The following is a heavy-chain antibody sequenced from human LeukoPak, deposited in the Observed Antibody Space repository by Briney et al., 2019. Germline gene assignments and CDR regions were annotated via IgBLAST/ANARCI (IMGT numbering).Heavy chain of an antibody. Sequence: PGGSLRLSCAASGFTFSSHWMSWVRQAPGKGLEWVANIKQDGSAKYYVDSVRGRFTISRDNAENSLYLQMNSLRAEDTAVYYCASDVPAVIRGVSWGQGTLVTVSA. J-gene: IGHJ5*02. V-gene: IGHV3-7*01. CDR1: GFTFSSHW. D-gene: IGHD2-2*02. CDR3: ASDVPAVIRGVS. CDR2: IKQDGSAK.